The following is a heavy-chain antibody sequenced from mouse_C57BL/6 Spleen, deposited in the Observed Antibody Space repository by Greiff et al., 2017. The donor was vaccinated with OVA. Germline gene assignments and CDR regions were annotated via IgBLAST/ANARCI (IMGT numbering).Heavy chain of an antibody. CDR2: IDPSDSEP. Sequence: VQLQQPGAELVRPGSSVKLSCKASGYTFTSYWMHWVKQRPIQGLEWIGNIDPSDSEPHYNQKFKDKATVTVDKSSSTAYMQLSSLTSEDSAVYYCARKVPLRYFDYWGQGTTLTVSS. V-gene: IGHV1-52*01. D-gene: IGHD6-1*01. J-gene: IGHJ2*01. CDR1: GYTFTSYW. CDR3: ARKVPLRYFDY.